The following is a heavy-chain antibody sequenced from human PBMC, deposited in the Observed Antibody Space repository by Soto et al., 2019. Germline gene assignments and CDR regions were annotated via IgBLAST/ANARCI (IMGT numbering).Heavy chain of an antibody. D-gene: IGHD2-15*01. J-gene: IGHJ5*02. CDR1: GGSISSGGYY. CDR3: ARVYCSGGSCYLHP. V-gene: IGHV4-31*03. Sequence: SETLSLTCTVSGGSISSGGYYWSWIRQHPGKGLEWIGHIYYSGSTYYNPSLKSRVTISVDTSKNQFSLKLSSVTAADTAVYYCARVYCSGGSCYLHPWGQGTLVTVSS. CDR2: IYYSGST.